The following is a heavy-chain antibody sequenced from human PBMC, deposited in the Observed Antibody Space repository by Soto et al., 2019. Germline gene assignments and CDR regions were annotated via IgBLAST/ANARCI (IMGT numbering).Heavy chain of an antibody. D-gene: IGHD3-22*01. CDR2: IYYSGST. Sequence: PSETLSLTCTVSGGSISSSSYYWGWIRQPPGKGLEWIGSIYYSGSTYYNPSLKSRVTISVDTSKNQFSLKLSSVTAADTAVYYCARHGLATMIVVVRGLDAFDIWGQGAMVTVSS. CDR3: ARHGLATMIVVVRGLDAFDI. J-gene: IGHJ3*02. CDR1: GGSISSSSYY. V-gene: IGHV4-39*01.